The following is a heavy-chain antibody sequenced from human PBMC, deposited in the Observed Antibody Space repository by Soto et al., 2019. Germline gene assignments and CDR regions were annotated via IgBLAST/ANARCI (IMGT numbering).Heavy chain of an antibody. CDR2: IIPIFGTP. Sequence: SVKVSFNASGGTFSTYTFSLVRQSPGQGLEWMGRIIPIFGTPYYAQKFQGRVTITADKSTSTVYMELSSLGSDDTAVYFCARGLECRGYCLDKPTWFGPWGQGTLVTVSS. J-gene: IGHJ5*02. CDR3: ARGLECRGYCLDKPTWFGP. D-gene: IGHD2-15*01. CDR1: GGTFSTYT. V-gene: IGHV1-69*06.